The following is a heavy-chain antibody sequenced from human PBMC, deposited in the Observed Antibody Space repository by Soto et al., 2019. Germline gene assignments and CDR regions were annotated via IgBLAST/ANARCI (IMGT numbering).Heavy chain of an antibody. CDR3: AGDYDILIGYYIPAPQVDWFDP. V-gene: IGHV1-18*01. Sequence: ASVKVSCKAPGYTFTSYGISWVRQAPGQGLEWMGWISAYNGNTNYAQKLQGRVTMTTDTSTSTAYMELRSLRSDDTAVYYCAGDYDILIGYYIPAPQVDWFDPWGRGTLVTVSS. CDR1: GYTFTSYG. J-gene: IGHJ5*02. CDR2: ISAYNGNT. D-gene: IGHD3-9*01.